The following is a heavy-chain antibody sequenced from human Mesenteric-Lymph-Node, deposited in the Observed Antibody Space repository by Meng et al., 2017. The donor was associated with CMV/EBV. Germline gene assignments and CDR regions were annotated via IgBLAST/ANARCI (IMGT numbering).Heavy chain of an antibody. J-gene: IGHJ4*02. CDR1: GYTFPVYY. V-gene: IGHV1-2*02. CDR3: AVNGGPFDY. D-gene: IGHD7-27*01. Sequence: KVSCRASGYTFPVYYTHWVRQAPGQGLEWMGWINPYNGAINYAQKFRGRLTMTWDTSINTAYMELSSLRSEDTAVYYCAVNGGPFDYWGQGTLVTVSS. CDR2: INPYNGAI.